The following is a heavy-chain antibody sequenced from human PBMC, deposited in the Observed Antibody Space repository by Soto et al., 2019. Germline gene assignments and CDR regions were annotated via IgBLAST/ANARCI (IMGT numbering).Heavy chain of an antibody. CDR3: AREGPAARVYYYYYYGMDV. CDR1: GYTFTSYG. D-gene: IGHD6-6*01. CDR2: ISAYNGNT. V-gene: IGHV1-18*01. Sequence: ASVKVSCKASGYTFTSYGISWVRQAPGQGLEWMGWISAYNGNTNYAQKLQGRVTMTTDTSTSTAYMELRSLRSDDTAVYYCAREGPAARVYYYYYYGMDVWGQGTTVTVAS. J-gene: IGHJ6*02.